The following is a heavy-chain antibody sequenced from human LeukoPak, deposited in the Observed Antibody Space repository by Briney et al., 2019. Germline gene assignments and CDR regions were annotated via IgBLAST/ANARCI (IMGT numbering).Heavy chain of an antibody. J-gene: IGHJ4*02. V-gene: IGHV4-39*01. CDR2: IYYSGST. CDR3: ARFRRGIWFGEPQYYFDY. Sequence: SETLSLTCTVSGGSISSSSYYWGWIRQPPGKGLEWIGSIYYSGSTYYNPSLKSRVTISVDTSKNQFSLKLSSVTAADTAVYYCARFRRGIWFGEPQYYFDYWGQGTLVTVSS. D-gene: IGHD3-10*01. CDR1: GGSISSSSYY.